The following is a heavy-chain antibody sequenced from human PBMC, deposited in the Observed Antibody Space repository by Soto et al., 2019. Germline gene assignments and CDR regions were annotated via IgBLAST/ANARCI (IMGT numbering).Heavy chain of an antibody. CDR1: GYTFTSYD. V-gene: IGHV1-8*01. Sequence: GASVKVSCKASGYTFTSYDINWVRQATGQGLEWMGWMNPNSGNTGYAQKFQGRVTMTRNTSISTAYMELSSLRSEDTAVYYCAGVHMVRGVIIFHNWGQGTLVTVSS. D-gene: IGHD3-10*01. CDR3: AGVHMVRGVIIFHN. J-gene: IGHJ4*02. CDR2: MNPNSGNT.